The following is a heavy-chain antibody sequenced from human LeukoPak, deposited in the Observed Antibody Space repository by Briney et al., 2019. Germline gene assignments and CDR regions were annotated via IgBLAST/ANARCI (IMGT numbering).Heavy chain of an antibody. D-gene: IGHD4-17*01. Sequence: PSETLSLTCAVYGGSFSGYYWGWIRQPPGKGLEWIGSIYYSGSTYYNPSLKSRVTISVDTSKNQFSLKLNSVTAADTAVYYCARTGEVTTVCDSWGQGNLVTVSS. V-gene: IGHV4-34*01. J-gene: IGHJ4*02. CDR1: GGSFSGYY. CDR3: ARTGEVTTVCDS. CDR2: IYYSGST.